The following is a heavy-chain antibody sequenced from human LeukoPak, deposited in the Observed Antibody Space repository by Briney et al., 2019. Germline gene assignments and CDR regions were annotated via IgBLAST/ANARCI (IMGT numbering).Heavy chain of an antibody. CDR1: GGSISSSSYY. D-gene: IGHD6-13*01. J-gene: IGHJ4*02. V-gene: IGHV4-39*07. CDR2: IYYSGST. CDR3: AREYSSSRYLDY. Sequence: SETLSLTCTVSGGSISSSSYYWGWIRQPPGKGLEWIGSIYYSGSTYYNPSLKSRVTISVDTSKNQFSLKLSSATAADTAFYYCAREYSSSRYLDYWGQGTLVTVSS.